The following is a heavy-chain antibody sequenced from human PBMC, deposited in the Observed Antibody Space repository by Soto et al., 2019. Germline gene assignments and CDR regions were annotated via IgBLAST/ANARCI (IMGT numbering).Heavy chain of an antibody. CDR2: ISGSGASA. CDR1: EFSFGGYA. D-gene: IGHD5-18*01. J-gene: IGHJ4*02. Sequence: EVQLLESGGGLVQPGGSLRLSCAASEFSFGGYAMSWVRQAPGKGLEWVSSISGSGASAFYAASVRGRFTISRDNTWNTVSLPINSLRAEDTALYYCAKGSRGYTTYYFDYWGQGPRITVSS. CDR3: AKGSRGYTTYYFDY. V-gene: IGHV3-23*01.